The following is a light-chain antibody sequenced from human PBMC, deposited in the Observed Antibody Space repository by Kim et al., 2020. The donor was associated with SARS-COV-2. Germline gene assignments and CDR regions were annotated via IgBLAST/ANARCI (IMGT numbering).Light chain of an antibody. CDR1: QSVSSSY. Sequence: PGARATLSCRASQSVSSSYLAWYQQNPGQAPRLRIYGASSRATGIPDRFSGSGSGTDFTLTISRLEPEDFAVYYCQQYGSSPPYSFGQGTKLEI. J-gene: IGKJ2*03. V-gene: IGKV3-20*01. CDR3: QQYGSSPPYS. CDR2: GAS.